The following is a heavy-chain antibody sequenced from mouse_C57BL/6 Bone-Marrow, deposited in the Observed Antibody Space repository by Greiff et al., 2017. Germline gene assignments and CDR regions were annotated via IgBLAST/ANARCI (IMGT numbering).Heavy chain of an antibody. CDR2: ISSGSSTI. J-gene: IGHJ1*03. V-gene: IGHV5-17*01. CDR1: GFTFSDYG. D-gene: IGHD1-1*01. Sequence: EVQLVESGGGLVKPGGSLKLSCAASGFTFSDYGMHWVRQAPETGLEWVAYISSGSSTIYYADTVKGRFSISRDNAKNTLFLQMTSLRSEDTAMYYCAFYYYGSRRCFDVWGTGTTVTVSS. CDR3: AFYYYGSRRCFDV.